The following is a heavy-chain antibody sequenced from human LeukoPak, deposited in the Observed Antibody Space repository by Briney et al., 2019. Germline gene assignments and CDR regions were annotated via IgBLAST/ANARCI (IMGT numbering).Heavy chain of an antibody. CDR2: IYYSGST. V-gene: IGHV4-59*01. Sequence: SETLSLTCTVSGGSISSYYWSWIRQPPGKGLEWIGYIYYSGSTNYNPSLKSRVTMSVDTSKNQFSLKLSSVTAADTAVYYCARDNLHYDILTGYYMSSWFDPWGQGTLVTVSS. J-gene: IGHJ5*02. D-gene: IGHD3-9*01. CDR3: ARDNLHYDILTGYYMSSWFDP. CDR1: GGSISSYY.